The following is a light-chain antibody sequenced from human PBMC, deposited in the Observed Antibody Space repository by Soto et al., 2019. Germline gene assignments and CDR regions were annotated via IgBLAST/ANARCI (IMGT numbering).Light chain of an antibody. Sequence: QTVVTQPPSASGTPGQRVTISCSGSSSNIGRNTVNWYQQLPGTAPKVLIYSNNQRPSGVPDRLSGSKSGNSASLAISGLQSEDEADYYCAAWDDSLNAVVFGGGTKVTVL. CDR3: AAWDDSLNAVV. CDR2: SNN. V-gene: IGLV1-44*01. J-gene: IGLJ2*01. CDR1: SSNIGRNT.